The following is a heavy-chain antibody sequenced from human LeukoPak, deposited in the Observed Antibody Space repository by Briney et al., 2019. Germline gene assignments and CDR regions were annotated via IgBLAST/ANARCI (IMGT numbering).Heavy chain of an antibody. J-gene: IGHJ4*02. CDR1: GFTFDDYA. CDR3: AKDVGSSGWYYFDY. CDR2: ISWNSGSI. D-gene: IGHD6-19*01. V-gene: IGHV3-9*03. Sequence: PVGSLRLSCAASGFTFDDYAMHWVRQAPGKGLEWVSGISWNSGSIGYADTVKGRFTISRDNAKNSLYLQMNSLRAEDMALYYCAKDVGSSGWYYFDYWGQGTLVTVSS.